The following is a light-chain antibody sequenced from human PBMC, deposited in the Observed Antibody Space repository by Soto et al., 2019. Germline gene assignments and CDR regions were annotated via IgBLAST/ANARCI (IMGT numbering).Light chain of an antibody. J-gene: IGLJ1*01. Sequence: QSALTQAASMSGSPGQSITISCAGTSSDIGGYNYLSWYQQHPGKAPKVMIYDISNRPSGVSNRFSGSKSGNTASLTISGLQAEDEADYYCSSYTSSSSLYVFGSGTKVTVL. V-gene: IGLV2-14*01. CDR3: SSYTSSSSLYV. CDR1: SSDIGGYNY. CDR2: DIS.